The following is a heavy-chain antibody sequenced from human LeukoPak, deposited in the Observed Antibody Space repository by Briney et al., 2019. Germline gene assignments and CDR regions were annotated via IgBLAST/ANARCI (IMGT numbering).Heavy chain of an antibody. J-gene: IGHJ4*02. CDR3: ARLGGSSPVDY. CDR1: GFSFRSYW. V-gene: IGHV3-74*01. D-gene: IGHD6-6*01. Sequence: GGSLRLSCAASGFSFRSYWMHWARQAPGKGLVWVARIDSDGSSTTYADSVKGRFTISRDNAKNTLYLQMNSLRADDTAVYYCARLGGSSPVDYWGQGTLVTVSS. CDR2: IDSDGSST.